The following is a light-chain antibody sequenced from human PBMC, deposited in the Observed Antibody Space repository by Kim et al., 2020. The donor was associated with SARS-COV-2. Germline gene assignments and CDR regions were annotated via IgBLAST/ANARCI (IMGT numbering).Light chain of an antibody. Sequence: PGGTVTLTCGLSTGSVSTSYFPSWYQQTPGQAPRTLIYNTNTRSSGVPDRFSGSILGNKAALTITGAQADDESDYYCVLYMGSGTWVFGGGTQLTVL. CDR3: VLYMGSGTWV. V-gene: IGLV8-61*01. J-gene: IGLJ3*02. CDR2: NTN. CDR1: TGSVSTSYF.